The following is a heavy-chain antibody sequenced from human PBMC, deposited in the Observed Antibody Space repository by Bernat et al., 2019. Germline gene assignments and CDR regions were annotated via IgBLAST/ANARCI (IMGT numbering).Heavy chain of an antibody. CDR1: GFTLSDQY. V-gene: IGHV3-72*01. Sequence: EVQLVESGGGLVQPGGSLRLSCAGSGFTLSDQYMDWIRQAPGKGLEWVGRTRDKAKSYTTEYAASVKGRFTSSRDDSGNSMYLQMNSLKSEDTAVYYCARLPTSVVVTADWGQGTLVIVSS. D-gene: IGHD2-21*02. CDR2: TRDKAKSYTT. CDR3: ARLPTSVVVTAD. J-gene: IGHJ4*02.